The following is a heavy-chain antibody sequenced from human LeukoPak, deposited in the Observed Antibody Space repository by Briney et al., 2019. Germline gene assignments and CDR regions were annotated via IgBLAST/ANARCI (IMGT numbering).Heavy chain of an antibody. CDR1: GYTFTGYH. Sequence: ASVKVSCKASGYTFTGYHMHWVRQAPGQGLEWMGWINPDSGNTGYAQKFQGRVTITRNTSISTAYMELSSLRSEDTAVYYCARGRSGYDFDYWGQGTLVTVSS. CDR3: ARGRSGYDFDY. D-gene: IGHD5-12*01. J-gene: IGHJ4*02. V-gene: IGHV1-8*03. CDR2: INPDSGNT.